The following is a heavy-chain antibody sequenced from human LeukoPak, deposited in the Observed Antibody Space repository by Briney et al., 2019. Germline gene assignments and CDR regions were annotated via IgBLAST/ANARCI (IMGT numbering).Heavy chain of an antibody. Sequence: GGSLRLSCAASGLTFSNYGMHWVRQAPGKGLEWVSFIRYDGSNKHYANSVKGRFTISRDNAKKSLYLQMNSLRVEDTGVYYCASWGEGALDNWGQGTLVTVSS. J-gene: IGHJ4*02. CDR2: IRYDGSNK. CDR3: ASWGEGALDN. V-gene: IGHV3-30*02. D-gene: IGHD1-26*01. CDR1: GLTFSNYG.